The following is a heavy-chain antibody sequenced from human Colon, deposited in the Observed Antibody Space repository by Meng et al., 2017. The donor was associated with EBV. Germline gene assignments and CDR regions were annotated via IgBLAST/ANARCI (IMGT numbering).Heavy chain of an antibody. V-gene: IGHV4-4*02. CDR3: ARGNAYNAPSFDY. CDR1: VASISSNNW. J-gene: IGHJ4*02. CDR2: IYHGGNT. Sequence: QAQIPAPGPGLAAPSGPLSLTCAVSVASISSNNWWSWVRQPPGKGLEWIGEIYHGGNTNYNPSLKSRVTISVDRSNDQFSLSLSSVTAADTAVYYCARGNAYNAPSFDYWGQGTLVTVSS. D-gene: IGHD5-24*01.